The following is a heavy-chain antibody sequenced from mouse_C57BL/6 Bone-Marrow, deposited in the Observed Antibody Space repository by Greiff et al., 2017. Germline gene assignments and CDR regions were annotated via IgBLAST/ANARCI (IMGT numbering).Heavy chain of an antibody. CDR1: GYTFTSYW. Sequence: VQLVESGAELAKPGASVKLSCKASGYTFTSYWMHWVKQRPGQGLEWIGYINPSSGYTKYNQKFKDKATLTADKSSSTAYMQLSSLTYEDSAVYYCARRAIYYDYEGPFAYWGQGTLVTVSA. V-gene: IGHV1-7*01. CDR3: ARRAIYYDYEGPFAY. D-gene: IGHD2-4*01. CDR2: INPSSGYT. J-gene: IGHJ3*01.